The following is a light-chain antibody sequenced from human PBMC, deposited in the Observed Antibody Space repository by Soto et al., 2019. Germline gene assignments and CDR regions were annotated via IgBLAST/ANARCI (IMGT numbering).Light chain of an antibody. CDR2: AVS. V-gene: IGLV2-14*01. CDR1: SSDVGLYDY. Sequence: QSVLTQPASVSGSPGQSITISCTGTSSDVGLYDYVSWYQQHPAKAPQLMIYAVSNRPSGVSNRFSASKSGNTASLFISGLQAEDEADYYCSSYTSDSSYVFGSGTKVTVL. CDR3: SSYTSDSSYV. J-gene: IGLJ1*01.